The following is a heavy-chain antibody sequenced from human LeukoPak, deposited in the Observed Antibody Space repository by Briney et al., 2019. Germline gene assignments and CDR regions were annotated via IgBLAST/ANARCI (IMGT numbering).Heavy chain of an antibody. CDR1: GYTFTTYY. CDR3: ARVGGQMMPPPGQVLSYYYYYYGMDV. Sequence: GASVKVSCKASGYTFTTYYMHWVREAPGQGLEWVGGIIPILGAANHAQKFQGRVTITADEPTSTVYMELSSLRSEDTAVYYCARVGGQMMPPPGQVLSYYYYYYGMDVWGQGTTVTVSS. CDR2: IIPILGAA. V-gene: IGHV1-69*13. D-gene: IGHD3-16*01. J-gene: IGHJ6*02.